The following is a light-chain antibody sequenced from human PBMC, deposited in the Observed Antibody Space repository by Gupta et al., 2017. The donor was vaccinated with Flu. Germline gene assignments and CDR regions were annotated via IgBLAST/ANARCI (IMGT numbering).Light chain of an antibody. Sequence: DIQMSRSPSAVSPSVGDRVTITCRASQGISRWLAWYQQKPGKAPMFLMYGASTRNSGVPSRFNGSGSGTDFTLTISGLEPEDSAIYHCQQVDSFPETFGQGTRLEIK. CDR3: QQVDSFPET. CDR2: GAS. J-gene: IGKJ5*01. V-gene: IGKV1D-12*01. CDR1: QGISRW.